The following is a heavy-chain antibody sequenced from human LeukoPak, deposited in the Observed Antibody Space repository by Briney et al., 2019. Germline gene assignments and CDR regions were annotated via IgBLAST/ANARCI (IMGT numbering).Heavy chain of an antibody. D-gene: IGHD5-12*01. CDR3: ARGSGGYGSWGMSGWYFDL. V-gene: IGHV3-7*03. Sequence: GGSLRLSCAASGFTFSSYWMSWVRQAPGKGLEWVANIKQDESEKYYVNSVKGRFTVSRDNAKNSLYLQMNSLRAADTAVYYCARGSGGYGSWGMSGWYFDLWGRGTLVTVSS. CDR2: IKQDESEK. CDR1: GFTFSSYW. J-gene: IGHJ2*01.